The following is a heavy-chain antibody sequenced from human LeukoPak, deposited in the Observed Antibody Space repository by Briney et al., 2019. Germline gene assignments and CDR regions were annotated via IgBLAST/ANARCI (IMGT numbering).Heavy chain of an antibody. CDR3: AKGSLGSWYYFDY. V-gene: IGHV3-23*01. CDR1: GFTFGSSA. D-gene: IGHD2-15*01. CDR2: FSRSGPDT. Sequence: GGSLRLSCAASGFTFGSSAMSWVRQAPGKGPEWVSTFSRSGPDTYYADSVKGRFTIIRDNSKNTVYLQMNSLRAEDTAVYYCAKGSLGSWYYFDYWGQGTLVTVSS. J-gene: IGHJ4*02.